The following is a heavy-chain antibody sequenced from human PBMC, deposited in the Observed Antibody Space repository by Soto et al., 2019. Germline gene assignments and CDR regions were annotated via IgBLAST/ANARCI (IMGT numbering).Heavy chain of an antibody. CDR2: MNPNSGNT. D-gene: IGHD3-22*01. J-gene: IGHJ4*02. Sequence: ASVKVSCKASGYTFTSYDINWVRQANGQGLEWMGWMNPNSGNTGYAQKFQGRVTMTRNTSISTAYMELSSLRSEDTAVYYCARVYYDSSGYYTGSFDYWGQGTLVTVSS. CDR1: GYTFTSYD. V-gene: IGHV1-8*01. CDR3: ARVYYDSSGYYTGSFDY.